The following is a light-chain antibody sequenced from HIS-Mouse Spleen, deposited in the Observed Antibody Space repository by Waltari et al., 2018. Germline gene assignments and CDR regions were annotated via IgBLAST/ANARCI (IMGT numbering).Light chain of an antibody. J-gene: IGLJ2*01. CDR3: CSYAGSSTFVVV. CDR2: EGS. CDR1: SSDVARYKL. V-gene: IGLV2-23*03. Sequence: QSALTQPASVSGSPGQSITLSRTGTSSDVARYKLVSRYQQHPGKAPQLMIYEGSKRPSGVSTLFSGSKSGNTASLTISGLQAEDEADYYCCSYAGSSTFVVVFGGGTKLTVL.